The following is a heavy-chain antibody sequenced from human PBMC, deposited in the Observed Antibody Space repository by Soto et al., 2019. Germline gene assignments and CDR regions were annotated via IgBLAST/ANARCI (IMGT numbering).Heavy chain of an antibody. J-gene: IGHJ4*02. Sequence: QVQLVQSGAEVQKPGSSVKVSCKASGGTFSSYTISWVRQAPGQGLEWMGRIIPILGIANYAQKFQGRVTITADKSTSTAYMELSSLRSEDTAVYYCARDYPYSGYEGYYFDYWGQGTLVTVSS. V-gene: IGHV1-69*08. CDR1: GGTFSSYT. CDR3: ARDYPYSGYEGYYFDY. D-gene: IGHD5-12*01. CDR2: IIPILGIA.